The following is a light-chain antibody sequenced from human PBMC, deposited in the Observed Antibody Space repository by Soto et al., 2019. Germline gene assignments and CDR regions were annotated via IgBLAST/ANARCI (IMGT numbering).Light chain of an antibody. J-gene: IGKJ1*01. CDR1: QSVNAN. CDR3: QQYNTWLWT. V-gene: IGKV3-15*01. CDR2: GAS. Sequence: EVVMTQSPATLSVSPGERATLSCRASQSVNANLAWYQQKPGQAPRLVIHGASNRATGIPARFSGSGFGTVFILTISSLQSVDFAVYYCQQYNTWLWTFGQGTKVEI.